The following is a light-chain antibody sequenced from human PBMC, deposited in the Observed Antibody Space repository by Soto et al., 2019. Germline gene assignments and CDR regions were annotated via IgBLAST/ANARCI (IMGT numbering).Light chain of an antibody. J-gene: IGKJ1*01. V-gene: IGKV3-20*01. CDR1: QSVSNNY. CDR2: GAS. CDR3: QQYSSPPQT. Sequence: EIVLTQSPATLSLSPGERATLSCRASQSVSNNYLAWYQQKPGQAPRLLIYGASNRATGIPDRFSGSGSGTDFTLTISRLEPEDFAVYFCQQYSSPPQTFGQGTKVDIK.